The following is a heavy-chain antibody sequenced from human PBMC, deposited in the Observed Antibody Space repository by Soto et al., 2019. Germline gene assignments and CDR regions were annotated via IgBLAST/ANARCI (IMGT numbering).Heavy chain of an antibody. Sequence: GASVRVSCNASGYPFTSYYMHWVRQAPGQGLEWMGIINPSGGSTSYEQKFQGRVTMTRDTSTSTVYMELSSLRSEDTAVYYCARAGYCSSTSCLDYDYYGMDVWGQGTTVTVSS. CDR1: GYPFTSYY. V-gene: IGHV1-46*01. D-gene: IGHD2-2*03. CDR3: ARAGYCSSTSCLDYDYYGMDV. J-gene: IGHJ6*02. CDR2: INPSGGST.